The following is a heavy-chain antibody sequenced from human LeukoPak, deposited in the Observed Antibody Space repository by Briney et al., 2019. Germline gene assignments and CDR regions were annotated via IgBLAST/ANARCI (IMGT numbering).Heavy chain of an antibody. V-gene: IGHV4-39*07. CDR1: GDSISSNSYY. CDR3: ARVRVVVPAAHVWGQKKYNWFDP. J-gene: IGHJ5*02. CDR2: IYYSGST. D-gene: IGHD2-2*01. Sequence: SETLSLTCTVSGDSISSNSYYWGWIRQPPGKGLEWIGSIYYSGSTYYNPSLKSRVTISVDTSKNQFSLKLSSVTAADTAVYYCARVRVVVPAAHVWGQKKYNWFDPWGQGTLVTVSS.